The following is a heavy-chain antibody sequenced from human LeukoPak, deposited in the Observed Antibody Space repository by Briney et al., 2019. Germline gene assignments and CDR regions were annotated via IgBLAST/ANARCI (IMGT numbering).Heavy chain of an antibody. D-gene: IGHD6-13*01. Sequence: GGSLRLSCAPSGFPFSIYAMSWAPQAPGKGREGVSAFSGSGGSTYYAESVKGRFTISRDNSKNTLYLQMNSLRAEDTAVYYCAKDRTRIAAAGTSFDYWGQGTLVTVSS. CDR2: FSGSGGST. V-gene: IGHV3-23*01. CDR3: AKDRTRIAAAGTSFDY. J-gene: IGHJ4*02. CDR1: GFPFSIYA.